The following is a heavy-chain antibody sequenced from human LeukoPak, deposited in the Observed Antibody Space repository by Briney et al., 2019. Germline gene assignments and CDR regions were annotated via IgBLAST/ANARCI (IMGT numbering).Heavy chain of an antibody. V-gene: IGHV1-3*01. CDR2: INAGNGNT. CDR1: GYTFTSYA. CDR3: ARDLPYYYDSSGYPYGMDV. Sequence: ASVKVSCKASGYTFTSYAMHWVRQAPGQRLEWMGWINAGNGNTKYSQKFQGRVTITRDTSASTAYMELSSLRSEDTAVYYCARDLPYYYDSSGYPYGMDVWGQGTTVTVSS. D-gene: IGHD3-22*01. J-gene: IGHJ6*02.